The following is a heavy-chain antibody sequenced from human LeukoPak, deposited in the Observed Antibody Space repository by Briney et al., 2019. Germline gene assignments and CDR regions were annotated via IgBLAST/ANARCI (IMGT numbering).Heavy chain of an antibody. J-gene: IGHJ3*02. CDR1: GYSFTSYW. CDR3: ARPSDGDYFDAFDI. CDR2: IYPGDSDT. D-gene: IGHD4-17*01. Sequence: GESLKISCKGSGYSFTSYWIGWVRQMPGKGLECMGIIYPGDSDTRYSPSFQGQVTISAAKSISTAYLQWSSLQASDTAMYYCARPSDGDYFDAFDIWGQGTMVTVSS. V-gene: IGHV5-51*01.